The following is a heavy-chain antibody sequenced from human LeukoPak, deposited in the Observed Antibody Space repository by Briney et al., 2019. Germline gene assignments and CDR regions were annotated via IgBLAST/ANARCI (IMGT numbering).Heavy chain of an antibody. J-gene: IGHJ4*02. CDR1: GYTFTSYY. CDR3: ARTSTVLLWFGEFDY. CDR2: INPSGGST. V-gene: IGHV1-46*01. D-gene: IGHD3-10*01. Sequence: ASVKVSCKASGYTFTSYYMHWVRQAPGQGLEWMGIINPSGGSTSYAQKFQGRVTMTRDTSTSTVYMELSSLRSEDTAVYYCARTSTVLLWFGEFDYWGQGTLVTVSS.